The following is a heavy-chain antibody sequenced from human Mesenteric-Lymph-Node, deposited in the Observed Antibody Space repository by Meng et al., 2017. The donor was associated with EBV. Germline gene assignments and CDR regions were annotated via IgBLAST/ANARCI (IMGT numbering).Heavy chain of an antibody. CDR3: ARQVGNYVGFDF. D-gene: IGHD1-7*01. V-gene: IGHV2-5*02. Sequence: QITLKESGPTVVKATPTLTLTCSFSGFSLFTPGVRVGWICQPPGKALECLALTSWDDDERYSPSLKSRLTITKDTSRNQVVLTLTNMDPVDTGTYYCARQVGNYVGFDFWGPGTLVTVSS. CDR1: GFSLFTPGVR. CDR2: TSWDDDE. J-gene: IGHJ4*02.